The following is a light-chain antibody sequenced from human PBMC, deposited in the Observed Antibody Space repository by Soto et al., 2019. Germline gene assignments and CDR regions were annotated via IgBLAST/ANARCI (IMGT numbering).Light chain of an antibody. Sequence: QSVLTQSPSASASLGDSVKLTCTLSSGHSSYAIAWHQQQPEKGPRYLMKLNGDGSHPKGDGIPDRFSGSSSGAERYLTISSLQSEDEANYYCQSWATGIRVFGGGTKVTVL. CDR1: SGHSSYA. CDR3: QSWATGIRV. V-gene: IGLV4-69*01. J-gene: IGLJ3*02. CDR2: LNGDGSH.